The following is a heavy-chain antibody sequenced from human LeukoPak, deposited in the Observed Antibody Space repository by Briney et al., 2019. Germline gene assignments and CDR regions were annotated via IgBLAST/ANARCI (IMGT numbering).Heavy chain of an antibody. D-gene: IGHD3-16*02. J-gene: IGHJ5*02. CDR1: GFTFSSYA. V-gene: IGHV3-23*01. CDR2: ISGSGGST. Sequence: PGGSLRLSCAASGFTFSSYAMSWVRQAPGKGLEWVSAISGSGGSTYYADSVKGRFTISRDNSKNTLYLQMNGLRAEDTAVYYCARLMIPFGGVITPWGQGTLVTVSS. CDR3: ARLMIPFGGVITP.